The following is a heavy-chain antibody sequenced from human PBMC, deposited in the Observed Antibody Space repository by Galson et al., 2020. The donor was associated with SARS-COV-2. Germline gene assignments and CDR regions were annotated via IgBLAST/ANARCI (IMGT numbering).Heavy chain of an antibody. D-gene: IGHD3-16*02. J-gene: IGHJ5*02. CDR3: ARGLSYRYRWFDP. CDR1: GGSISSGGYS. V-gene: IGHV4-30-2*01. Sequence: SETLSLTCAVSGGSISSGGYSWSWIRQPPGKGLEWIGYIYHSGSTYYNPSLKSRVTISVDRSKNQFSLKLSSVTAADTAVYYCARGLSYRYRWFDPWGQGTLVTVSS. CDR2: IYHSGST.